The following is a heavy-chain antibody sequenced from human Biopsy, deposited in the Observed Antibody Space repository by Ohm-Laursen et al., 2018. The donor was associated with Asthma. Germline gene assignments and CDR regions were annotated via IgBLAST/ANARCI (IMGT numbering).Heavy chain of an antibody. Sequence: SDTLSLTCTVSGGSISSSSYYWGWIRQPPGKGLEWIGSIYYNGRTYYNPSLKSRVTISVDTSKNQFSLKLSSVTAADTAVYYCARDEKHDFWSGYSKNWFDPWGQGTLVTVSS. J-gene: IGHJ5*02. CDR2: IYYNGRT. CDR1: GGSISSSSYY. CDR3: ARDEKHDFWSGYSKNWFDP. V-gene: IGHV4-39*07. D-gene: IGHD3-3*01.